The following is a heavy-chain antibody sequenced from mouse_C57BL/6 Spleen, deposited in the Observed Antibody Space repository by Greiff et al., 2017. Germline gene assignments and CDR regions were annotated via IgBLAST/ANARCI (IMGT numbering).Heavy chain of an antibody. CDR1: GFTFSSYG. V-gene: IGHV5-6*02. CDR3: ARHIGATVRYFDV. Sequence: DVMLVESGGDLVKPGGSLKLSCAASGFTFSSYGMSWVRQTPDKRLEWVATISSGGSYTYYPDSVKGRYTISRDNAKNTLYLQMSSLKSEDTAMYYCARHIGATVRYFDVWGTGTTVTVSS. CDR2: ISSGGSYT. D-gene: IGHD1-1*01. J-gene: IGHJ1*03.